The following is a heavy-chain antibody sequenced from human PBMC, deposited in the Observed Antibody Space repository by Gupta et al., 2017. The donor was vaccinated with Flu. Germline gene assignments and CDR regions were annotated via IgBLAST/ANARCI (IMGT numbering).Heavy chain of an antibody. CDR1: GGTFNSYA. CDR3: ARAYYFHDSSGYYYGAFDI. V-gene: IGHV1-69*09. J-gene: IGHJ3*02. Sequence: QVQLVQSGAEVKKPGSSVKVSCKVSGGTFNSYAISWVRQAPGHGLEWMGGVIPRLDISNYAQKFRGRVTITADYSTSTAYMELSSLRSEDAAVYYCARAYYFHDSSGYYYGAFDIWGQGTMVAVPS. CDR2: VIPRLDIS. D-gene: IGHD3-22*01.